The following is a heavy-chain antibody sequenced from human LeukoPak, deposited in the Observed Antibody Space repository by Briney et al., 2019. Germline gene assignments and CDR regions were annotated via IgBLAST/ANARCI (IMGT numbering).Heavy chain of an antibody. Sequence: PSETLSLTCAVYGGSFSGYYWSWIRQPPGKGLEWIGEINHSGSTNYNPSLKSRVTISVDTSKNQFSLKLSSVTAADTAVYYCARERGRVLRFLEWRPPNWFDPWGQGTLVTVSS. D-gene: IGHD3-3*01. CDR3: ARERGRVLRFLEWRPPNWFDP. V-gene: IGHV4-34*01. CDR1: GGSFSGYY. J-gene: IGHJ5*02. CDR2: INHSGST.